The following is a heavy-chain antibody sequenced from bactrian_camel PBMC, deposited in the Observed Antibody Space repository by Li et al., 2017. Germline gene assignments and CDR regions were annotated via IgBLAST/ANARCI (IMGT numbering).Heavy chain of an antibody. Sequence: VQLVESGGGLVQPGGSLRLSCVASGFNFGNYAMTWVRQAPGKGAEWIPSIDNGGDNTYYSDSVEGRFIVPRDNAKNTLYLQMNSLKPEDTGLYFCAAGGTWYCLSDFRARNFAYWGQGTQVTVS. D-gene: IGHD6*01. CDR3: AAGGTWYCLSDFRARNFAY. CDR1: GFNFGNYA. CDR2: IDNGGDNT. J-gene: IGHJ6*01. V-gene: IGHV3S31*01.